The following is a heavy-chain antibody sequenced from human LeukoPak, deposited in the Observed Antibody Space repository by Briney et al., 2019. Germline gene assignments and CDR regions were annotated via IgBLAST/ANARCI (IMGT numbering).Heavy chain of an antibody. CDR3: RDVIGG. V-gene: IGHV1-2*02. D-gene: IGHD2-15*01. CDR1: GYRFTVHY. Sequence: ASVKVSCKASGYRFTVHYIHWVRQAPGQGLDWMGWIDPNSGGTNYAQKFKGRVTLTRDTSVSTAFMEMSGLGSDDTAVYYCRDVIGGWGQGTLVTVSP. CDR2: IDPNSGGT. J-gene: IGHJ4*02.